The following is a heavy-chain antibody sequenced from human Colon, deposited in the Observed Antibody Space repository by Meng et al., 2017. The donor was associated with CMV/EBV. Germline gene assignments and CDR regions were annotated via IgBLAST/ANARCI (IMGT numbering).Heavy chain of an antibody. CDR2: IRYDGSNK. D-gene: IGHD1-26*01. CDR1: GFTFSSYG. V-gene: IGHV3-30*02. J-gene: IGHJ4*02. CDR3: ARVGLSGSYLHS. Sequence: GGSLRLSCAASGFTFSSYGMHWVRQAPGKGLEWVAFIRYDGSNKYYADSVKGRFTISRDNAKNSLYLQMNSLRAEDTAVYYCARVGLSGSYLHSWGQGTLVTVSS.